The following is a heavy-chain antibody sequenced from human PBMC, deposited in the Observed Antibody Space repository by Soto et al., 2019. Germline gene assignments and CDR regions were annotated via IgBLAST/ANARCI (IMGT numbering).Heavy chain of an antibody. Sequence: PSETLSLTCTVSGGSINSGGHYWGWIRQHPVKGLEWIGYIYYSGSTFYNPSLKSRVTISLDTSKNQFSLKLSSMTAADTAMYYCARGGDEYYFDYWGQGTRVTVSS. CDR3: ARGGDEYYFDY. CDR2: IYYSGST. D-gene: IGHD3-10*01. CDR1: GGSINSGGHY. J-gene: IGHJ4*02. V-gene: IGHV4-31*03.